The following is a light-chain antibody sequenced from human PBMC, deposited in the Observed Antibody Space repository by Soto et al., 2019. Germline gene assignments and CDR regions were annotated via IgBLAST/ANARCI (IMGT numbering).Light chain of an antibody. CDR1: QSVSSSH. Sequence: EIVLTQSPGTLSLSPGERATLSCRASQSVSSSHLAWYQQRLGQAPRLLIYGTSNRATGIPDRFSGSSSWTDFTLAITRLVSEEFAVYYCQQYSSSPVTFGQGTKVEIK. CDR3: QQYSSSPVT. J-gene: IGKJ1*01. V-gene: IGKV3-20*01. CDR2: GTS.